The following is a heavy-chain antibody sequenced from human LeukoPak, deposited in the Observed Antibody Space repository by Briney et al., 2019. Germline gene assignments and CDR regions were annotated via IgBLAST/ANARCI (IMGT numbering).Heavy chain of an antibody. Sequence: GASVKVSCKASGYTFTGYYMHWVRQAPGQGLEWMGWINPNSGGTNYAQKFQGRVTMTRDTSTSTVYMELSSLRSEDTAVYYCARVGWFGELLHWFDPWGQGTLVTVSS. J-gene: IGHJ5*02. CDR3: ARVGWFGELLHWFDP. CDR1: GYTFTGYY. D-gene: IGHD3-10*01. CDR2: INPNSGGT. V-gene: IGHV1-2*02.